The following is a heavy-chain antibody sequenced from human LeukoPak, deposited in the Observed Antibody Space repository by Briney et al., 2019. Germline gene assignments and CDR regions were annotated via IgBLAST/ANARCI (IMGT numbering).Heavy chain of an antibody. J-gene: IGHJ4*02. Sequence: GGSLRLSCAASGFTFSSYAMSWVRQAPGKGLEWVSAISGSGGSTYYADSVKGRFTISRDNSKNTLYLQMNGLRAEDTAVYYCAKDPDWGSNFFDYWGQGTLVTVSS. CDR1: GFTFSSYA. CDR2: ISGSGGST. V-gene: IGHV3-23*01. D-gene: IGHD7-27*01. CDR3: AKDPDWGSNFFDY.